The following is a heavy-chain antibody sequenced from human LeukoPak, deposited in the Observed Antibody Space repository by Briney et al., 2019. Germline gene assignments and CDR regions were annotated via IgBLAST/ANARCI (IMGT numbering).Heavy chain of an antibody. CDR1: GGSFRGYF. CDR2: ISHGGSP. CDR3: ARGRLEYVYYYYYMDV. J-gene: IGHJ6*03. D-gene: IGHD2-2*01. V-gene: IGHV4-34*01. Sequence: SETLSLACAVYGGSFRGYFWSWIRQPPGKGLEWIGEISHGGSPNYNPSLKSRVTMSVDTSRIQISLKLSSVTAADTAVYYCARGRLEYVYYYYYMDVWGKGTTVTVSS.